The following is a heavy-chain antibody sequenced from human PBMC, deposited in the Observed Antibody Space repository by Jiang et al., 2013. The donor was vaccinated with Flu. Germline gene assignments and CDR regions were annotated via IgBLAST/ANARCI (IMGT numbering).Heavy chain of an antibody. CDR2: INPNSGGT. Sequence: GAEVKKPGASVKVSCKASGYTFTGYYMHWVRQAPGQGLEWMGRINPNSGGTNYAQKFQGRVTMTRDTSISTAYMELSRLRSDDTAVYYCARGWLRLEGRIFDYWGQGTLVTVSS. J-gene: IGHJ4*02. V-gene: IGHV1-2*06. CDR3: ARGWLRLEGRIFDY. CDR1: GYTFTGYY. D-gene: IGHD5-12*01.